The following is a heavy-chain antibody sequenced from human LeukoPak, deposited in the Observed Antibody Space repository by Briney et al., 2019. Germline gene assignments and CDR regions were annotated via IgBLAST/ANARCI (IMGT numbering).Heavy chain of an antibody. CDR3: AREGYYYGSGSYPVNDY. J-gene: IGHJ4*02. CDR2: IDPRDSYT. CDR1: GYSFTSYW. D-gene: IGHD3-10*01. Sequence: GESLKISCKGSGYSFTSYWISWVRQMPGKGLEWMGRIDPRDSYTNYSPSFQGHVTISADKSISTAYLQWSSLKASDTAMYYCAREGYYYGSGSYPVNDYWGQGTLVTVSS. V-gene: IGHV5-10-1*01.